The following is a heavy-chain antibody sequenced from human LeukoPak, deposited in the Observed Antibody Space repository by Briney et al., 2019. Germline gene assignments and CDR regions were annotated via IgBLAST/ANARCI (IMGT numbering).Heavy chain of an antibody. Sequence: GGSLRLSCAASGFTFDDYTMHWVRQVPGKGLEWVSFISWDGSSTYYVDSVKGRFIISRDNRKNSMYLQMNSLRTEDTALYYCVKDRSTSGVSEFDCWGQGTLVTVSS. D-gene: IGHD1-1*01. J-gene: IGHJ4*02. V-gene: IGHV3-43*01. CDR2: ISWDGSST. CDR1: GFTFDDYT. CDR3: VKDRSTSGVSEFDC.